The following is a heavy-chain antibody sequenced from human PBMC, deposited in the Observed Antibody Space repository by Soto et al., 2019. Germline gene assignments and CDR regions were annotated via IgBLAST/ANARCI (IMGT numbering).Heavy chain of an antibody. CDR1: GGSFSGYY. CDR2: INHSGST. CDR3: ARRGGRAPGY. Sequence: QVQLQQWGAGLLKPSETLSLTCAVYGGSFSGYYWSWIRQPPGKGLEWIGEINHSGSTNYNPSLKSRVTISVDTSKNQFSLTLSSVTAADTAVYYCARRGGRAPGYWGQGTLVTVSS. V-gene: IGHV4-34*01. J-gene: IGHJ4*02. D-gene: IGHD1-1*01.